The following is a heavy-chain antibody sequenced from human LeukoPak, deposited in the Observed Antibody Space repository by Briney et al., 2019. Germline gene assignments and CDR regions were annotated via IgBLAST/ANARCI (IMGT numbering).Heavy chain of an antibody. CDR2: ISGSGGST. CDR1: GFTFSSYA. D-gene: IGHD5-18*01. Sequence: PGGSLRLSCAASGFTFSSYAMSWVRQAPGKGLEWVSAISGSGGSTYYADSVKGRFTISRDNSKNTLYLQMNSLRAEDTALYYCAKDKGGYSYGYGATYYFDYWGQGTLVTVSS. CDR3: AKDKGGYSYGYGATYYFDY. V-gene: IGHV3-23*01. J-gene: IGHJ4*02.